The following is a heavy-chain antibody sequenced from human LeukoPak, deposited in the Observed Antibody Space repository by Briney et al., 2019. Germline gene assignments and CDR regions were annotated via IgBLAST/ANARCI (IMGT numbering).Heavy chain of an antibody. V-gene: IGHV4-59*01. J-gene: IGHJ4*02. CDR3: ASGGDWNYGGYYFDY. CDR2: IYYSGST. CDR1: GGSISSYY. Sequence: SETLSLTCTVSGGSISSYYWSWISQPPGKGLEWIGYIYYSGSTNYNPSLKSRVTISVDTSKNQFSLKLSSVTAADTAVYYCASGGDWNYGGYYFDYWGQGTLVTVSS. D-gene: IGHD1-7*01.